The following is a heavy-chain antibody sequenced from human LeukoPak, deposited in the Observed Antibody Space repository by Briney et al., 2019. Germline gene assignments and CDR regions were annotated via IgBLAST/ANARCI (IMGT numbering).Heavy chain of an antibody. Sequence: GASVKVSRKASGYTFTSYGISWVRQAPGQGLEWMGWISAYNGNANYAQNLQGRITMTTDTSTSTAYMELTSLRSDDTAVYYCARDYYYDSSGYVDYWGQGTLVTVSS. CDR2: ISAYNGNA. D-gene: IGHD3-22*01. J-gene: IGHJ4*02. CDR1: GYTFTSYG. V-gene: IGHV1-18*01. CDR3: ARDYYYDSSGYVDY.